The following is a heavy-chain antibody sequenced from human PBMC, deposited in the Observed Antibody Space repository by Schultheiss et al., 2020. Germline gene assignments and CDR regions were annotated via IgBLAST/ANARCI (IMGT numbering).Heavy chain of an antibody. CDR3: AREEGTVTTFDP. V-gene: IGHV4-34*09. CDR1: GGSFSGYY. CDR2: IYYSGST. D-gene: IGHD4-17*01. Sequence: SQTLSLTCAVYGGSFSGYYWGWIRQPPGKGLEWIGYIYYSGSTYYNPSLKSRVTISVDTSKNQFSLKLSSVTAADTAVYYCAREEGTVTTFDPWGQGTLVTVSS. J-gene: IGHJ5*02.